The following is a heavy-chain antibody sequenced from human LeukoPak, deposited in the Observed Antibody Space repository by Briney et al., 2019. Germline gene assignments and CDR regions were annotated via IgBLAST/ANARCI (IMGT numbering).Heavy chain of an antibody. Sequence: GGSLRLSCAASGFTFSSYSMNWVRQAPGKGLEWVSYSSSSGYIYYADSVKGRFTISRDNAKNSLYLQMNSLRAEDTAVYYCARGPIVVVAASGYYYGMDVWGQGTTVTVSS. V-gene: IGHV3-21*01. CDR1: GFTFSSYS. CDR3: ARGPIVVVAASGYYYGMDV. D-gene: IGHD2-15*01. J-gene: IGHJ6*02. CDR2: SSSSGYI.